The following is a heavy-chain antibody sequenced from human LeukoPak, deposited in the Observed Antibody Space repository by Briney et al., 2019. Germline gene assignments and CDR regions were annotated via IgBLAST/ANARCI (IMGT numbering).Heavy chain of an antibody. CDR3: ARVLDKYSSGWYNWFDP. CDR2: ISAYNGNT. Sequence: ASVKVSCKASGYTFTSYGISWVRQAPGQGLEWMGWISAYNGNTNYAQKLQGRVTMTTDTSTSTDYMELRSLRSDDTAVYYCARVLDKYSSGWYNWFDPWGQGTLVTVSS. V-gene: IGHV1-18*01. CDR1: GYTFTSYG. D-gene: IGHD6-19*01. J-gene: IGHJ5*02.